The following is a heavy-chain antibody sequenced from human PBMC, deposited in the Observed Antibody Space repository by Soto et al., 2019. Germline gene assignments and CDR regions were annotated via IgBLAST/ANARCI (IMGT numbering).Heavy chain of an antibody. CDR1: GFTLSSYS. CDR2: ISSDGTEK. J-gene: IGHJ6*02. CDR3: ARMWGFISGPANRGMDV. Sequence: QVQLVESGGGVAQPGRSLRLFCAASGFTLSSYSLHWVRQSPGKGLEWVAAISSDGTEKHYADSVKGRFTISRDNSKNTPSLQSNSLRPADTAVYYCARMWGFISGPANRGMDVWGQGTTVTVSS. D-gene: IGHD3-3*02. V-gene: IGHV3-30*04.